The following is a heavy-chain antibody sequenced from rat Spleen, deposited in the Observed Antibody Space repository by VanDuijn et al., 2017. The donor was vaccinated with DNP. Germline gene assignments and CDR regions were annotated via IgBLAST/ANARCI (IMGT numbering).Heavy chain of an antibody. V-gene: IGHV5-22*01. CDR3: ARHVLPLRVWDY. J-gene: IGHJ2*01. CDR1: GFTFSDYY. Sequence: EVQLVESGGGLVQPGRSLKLSCAASGFTFSDYYMAWVRQAPTKGLEWVAYISYDGGSTYHGDSVKGRFTISRDNEKSTLYPQMNRLRSEDMATYYCARHVLPLRVWDYWGQGVMVTVSS. D-gene: IGHD1-4*01. CDR2: ISYDGGST.